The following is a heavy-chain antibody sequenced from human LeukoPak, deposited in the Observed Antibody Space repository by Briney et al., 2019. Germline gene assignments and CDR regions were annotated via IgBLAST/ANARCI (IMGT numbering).Heavy chain of an antibody. CDR1: GYTFTAYY. V-gene: IGHV1-2*02. D-gene: IGHD6-13*01. CDR2: INPKNAGT. J-gene: IGHJ4*02. Sequence: ASVKVSCKASGYTFTAYYMHWVRQAPGQGLEWMGWINPKNAGTNFAQRFQGRVTMTRDTSISTVYMELSRLRSDDTALYYCARTLYIAAVPGGFDYWGQGTLVTVSS. CDR3: ARTLYIAAVPGGFDY.